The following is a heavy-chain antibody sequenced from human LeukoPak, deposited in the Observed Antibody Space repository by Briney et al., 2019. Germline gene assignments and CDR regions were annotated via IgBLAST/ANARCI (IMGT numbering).Heavy chain of an antibody. Sequence: HPGRSLRLSCAASGFTFSSYAMHWVRQAPGKGLEWVAVISYDGSNKYYADSVKGRFTISSDDSKNTLYLQMNSLRAEDTAVYYCARTAVALDYWGQGTLVTVSS. D-gene: IGHD6-19*01. CDR3: ARTAVALDY. CDR1: GFTFSSYA. J-gene: IGHJ4*02. V-gene: IGHV3-30-3*01. CDR2: ISYDGSNK.